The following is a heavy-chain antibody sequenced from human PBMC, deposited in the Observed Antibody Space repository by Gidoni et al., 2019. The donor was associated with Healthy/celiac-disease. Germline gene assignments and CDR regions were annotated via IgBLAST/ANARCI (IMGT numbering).Heavy chain of an antibody. J-gene: IGHJ4*02. CDR2: IYYSGST. CDR1: GGSISSYY. V-gene: IGHV4-59*08. CDR3: ARLNTIFGVVRY. D-gene: IGHD3-3*01. Sequence: QVQLQESGPGLVKPSETLSLTCTVSGGSISSYYWSWIRQPPGKGLEWIGYIYYSGSTNYNPSLKSRVTISVDTSKNQFSLKLSSVTAADTAVYYCARLNTIFGVVRYWGQGTLVTVSS.